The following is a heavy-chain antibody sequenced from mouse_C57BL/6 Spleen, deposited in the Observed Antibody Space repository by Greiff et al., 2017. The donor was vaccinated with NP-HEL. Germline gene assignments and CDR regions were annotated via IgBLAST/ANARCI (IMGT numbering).Heavy chain of an antibody. Sequence: QVQLQQSGAELVRPGASVTLSCKASGYTFTDYEMHWVKQTPVHGLEWIGAIDPETGGTAYNQKFKGKAILTADKSSSTAYMELRSLKSEDSAVYYFTRVSFCITTVVATRYFDYCGQGTTLTVSS. J-gene: IGHJ2*01. CDR1: GYTFTDYE. CDR3: TRVSFCITTVVATRYFDY. V-gene: IGHV1-15*01. D-gene: IGHD1-1*01. CDR2: IDPETGGT.